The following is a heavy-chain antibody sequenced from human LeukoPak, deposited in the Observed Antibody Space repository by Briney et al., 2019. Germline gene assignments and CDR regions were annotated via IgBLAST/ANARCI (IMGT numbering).Heavy chain of an antibody. Sequence: GASVKVSCKAAGYTFTTYGLNWVRQAPRQGLEWMGWISANNGNTNYAQKFQGRVTMTTDTSTSTAYMELRSLTSDDTAVFYCARDPVAGTGAYFDYWGQGTLVTVSS. CDR1: GYTFTTYG. CDR2: ISANNGNT. D-gene: IGHD6-19*01. V-gene: IGHV1-18*01. J-gene: IGHJ4*02. CDR3: ARDPVAGTGAYFDY.